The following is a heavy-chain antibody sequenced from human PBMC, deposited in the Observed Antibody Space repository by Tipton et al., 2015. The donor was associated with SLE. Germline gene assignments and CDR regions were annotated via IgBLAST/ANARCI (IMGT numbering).Heavy chain of an antibody. CDR3: TKDRTSVAARPRAFDV. CDR2: INWNGDII. CDR1: GFTFDDYA. J-gene: IGHJ3*01. Sequence: SLRLSCAASGFTFDDYAMHWVRQAPGKGLEWVSTINWNGDIIGYADSVKGRFTISRDNAKNSLYLQMNSLRVEDTALYYCTKDRTSVAARPRAFDVWGQGTLVTVSS. V-gene: IGHV3-9*01. D-gene: IGHD6-6*01.